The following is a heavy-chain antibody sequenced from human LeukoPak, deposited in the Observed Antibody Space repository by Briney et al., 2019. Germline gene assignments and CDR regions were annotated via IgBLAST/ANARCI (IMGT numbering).Heavy chain of an antibody. CDR3: ARARIAAAGTEKILFEYYYYGMDV. CDR1: GGSFSGYY. Sequence: SETLSLTCAVYGGSFSGYYWSWIRQPPGKGLEWIGEINHSGSTNYNPSLKSRVTISVDTSKNQFSLKLSSVTAADTAVYYCARARIAAAGTEKILFEYYYYGMDVWGQGTTVTVSS. CDR2: INHSGST. D-gene: IGHD6-13*01. J-gene: IGHJ6*02. V-gene: IGHV4-34*01.